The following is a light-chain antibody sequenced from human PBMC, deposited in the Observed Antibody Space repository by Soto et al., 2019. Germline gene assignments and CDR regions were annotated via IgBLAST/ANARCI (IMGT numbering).Light chain of an antibody. CDR1: TSDIGSYNY. J-gene: IGLJ1*01. Sequence: QSALTQPASVSGSPGQSITVSCTGTTSDIGSYNYVSWYQQHPGKAPKLIIYEVNNRPSGISNRFSGSKSGTTASLTISGLQSEDEADYYCASFTTISTRVFGTGTQLTVL. CDR3: ASFTTISTRV. CDR2: EVN. V-gene: IGLV2-14*01.